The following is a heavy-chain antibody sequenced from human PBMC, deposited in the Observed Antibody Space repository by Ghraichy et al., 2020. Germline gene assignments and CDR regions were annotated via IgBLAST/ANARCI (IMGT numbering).Heavy chain of an antibody. D-gene: IGHD3-3*01. CDR1: GFTFSSYA. V-gene: IGHV3-64D*06. CDR3: VKDWYYDFWSGYYSYYYYGMDV. J-gene: IGHJ6*02. CDR2: ISSNGGST. Sequence: GGSLRLSCSASGFTFSSYAMHWVRQAPGKGLEYVSAISSNGGSTYYADSVKGRFTISRDNSKNTLYLQMSSLRAEDTAVYYCVKDWYYDFWSGYYSYYYYGMDVWGQGTTVTVSS.